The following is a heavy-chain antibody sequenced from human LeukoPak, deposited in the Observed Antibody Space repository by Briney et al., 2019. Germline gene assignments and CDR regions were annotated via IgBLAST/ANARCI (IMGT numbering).Heavy chain of an antibody. D-gene: IGHD5-24*01. CDR1: GGSISSSGYY. Sequence: KPSETLSLTCTVSGGSISSSGYYWGWVRQPPGKGLEWIGSIYYSGSTYYNPSLKSRVTISVDTSKNQFSLKLSSVTAADTAVYYCARHLGWPIPTGYFDYWGQGTLVTVSS. V-gene: IGHV4-39*01. CDR3: ARHLGWPIPTGYFDY. CDR2: IYYSGST. J-gene: IGHJ4*02.